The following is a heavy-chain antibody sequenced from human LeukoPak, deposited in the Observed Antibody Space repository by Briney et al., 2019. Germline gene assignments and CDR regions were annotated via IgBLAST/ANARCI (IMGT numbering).Heavy chain of an antibody. CDR1: GYSITSGYY. V-gene: IGHV4-61*01. CDR2: IYYSGST. Sequence: SETLSLTCNVSGYSITSGYYWGWIRQPPGKGLEWIGYIYYSGSTNYNPPLKSRVAISVDTSKNQLSLKLDSVTAADTAVYYCARLQATVTIHAYFDYWGQGTLVTVSS. D-gene: IGHD4-17*01. CDR3: ARLQATVTIHAYFDY. J-gene: IGHJ4*01.